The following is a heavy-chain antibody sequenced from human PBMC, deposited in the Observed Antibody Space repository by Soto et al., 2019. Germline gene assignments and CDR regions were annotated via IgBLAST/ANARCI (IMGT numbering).Heavy chain of an antibody. Sequence: GESLKISCKGSGYSFTSYWIGWVRQMPGKGLEWMGIIYPGDSDTRYSPSFQGQVTISADKSISTAYLQWSSLKASDTAMYYCARQRYYDSSGYDEYYGMDVWGQGTTVTVSS. CDR2: IYPGDSDT. CDR1: GYSFTSYW. CDR3: ARQRYYDSSGYDEYYGMDV. D-gene: IGHD3-22*01. V-gene: IGHV5-51*01. J-gene: IGHJ6*02.